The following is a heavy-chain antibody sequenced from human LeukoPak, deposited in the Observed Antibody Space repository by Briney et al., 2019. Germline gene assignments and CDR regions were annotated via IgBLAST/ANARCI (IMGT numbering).Heavy chain of an antibody. J-gene: IGHJ4*02. D-gene: IGHD2-8*01. V-gene: IGHV4-59*01. CDR3: ARESGSNGFPVDY. Sequence: ASETVSLTCTVSGGSINGYFWSWIRQPPGKGLEWIGYIYYSGSTNYNPSLKSRVIISIDTSKNQFSLKLSSVTAADTAVYYCARESGSNGFPVDYWGQGTLVTVSS. CDR2: IYYSGST. CDR1: GGSINGYF.